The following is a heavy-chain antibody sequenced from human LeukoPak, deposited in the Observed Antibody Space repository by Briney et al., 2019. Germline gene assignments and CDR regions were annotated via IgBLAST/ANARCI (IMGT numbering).Heavy chain of an antibody. CDR1: GFTFSTYS. CDR2: ISNTGSPI. Sequence: GGSLRLSCAASGFTFSTYSMNRVRQAPGKGLEWVSYISNTGSPIYYADSVKGRFSISRDNARNSLYLQMNSLRAEDTAVYYCTRTVYSTTWERWFDPWGQGTLVTVSS. CDR3: TRTVYSTTWERWFDP. J-gene: IGHJ5*02. D-gene: IGHD6-13*01. V-gene: IGHV3-48*04.